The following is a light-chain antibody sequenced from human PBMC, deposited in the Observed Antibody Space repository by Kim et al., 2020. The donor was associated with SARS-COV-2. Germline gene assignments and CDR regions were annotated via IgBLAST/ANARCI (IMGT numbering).Light chain of an antibody. CDR1: QGIRDD. V-gene: IGKV1-17*01. CDR3: LQRYTYPRT. CDR2: AKS. Sequence: ASVGDRVTITCRASQGIRDDLDWYQQKPGRAPKCLISAKSNLQSGVPSRFGGSGSGTDFTLTIDSLQPEDFATYFCLQRYTYPRTFGQGTKVEIK. J-gene: IGKJ1*01.